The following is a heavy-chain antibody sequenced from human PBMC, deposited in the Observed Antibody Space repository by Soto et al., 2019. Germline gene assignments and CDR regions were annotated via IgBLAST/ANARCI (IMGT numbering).Heavy chain of an antibody. CDR1: GGTFSTYA. CDR2: IIPMFGTA. D-gene: IGHD5-18*01. J-gene: IGHJ4*02. CDR3: ASGIQLWLRRINTGYSG. V-gene: IGHV1-69*12. Sequence: QVQLVQSGAEVKKPESSVKVSCKAPGGTFSTYAISWVRQAPGQGLEWMGGIIPMFGTANYAQRFQDRVTITADESTNTVYMELSSLISEDTAVYFCASGIQLWLRRINTGYSGWGQGTLVTVSS.